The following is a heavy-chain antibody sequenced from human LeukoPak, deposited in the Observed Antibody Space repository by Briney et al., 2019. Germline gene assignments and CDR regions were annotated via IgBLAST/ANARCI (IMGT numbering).Heavy chain of an antibody. Sequence: ASAKVSCKASGYTFTTYSLSWVRQAPGQGLEWMGWIGPHNGDTNYAQKFQGRVTMTTDTSTTTAYMELRSLTSDDTAVYYCARVVTGYYRADHWGQGTLVTVSP. D-gene: IGHD3-9*01. CDR1: GYTFTTYS. V-gene: IGHV1-18*01. J-gene: IGHJ4*02. CDR3: ARVVTGYYRADH. CDR2: IGPHNGDT.